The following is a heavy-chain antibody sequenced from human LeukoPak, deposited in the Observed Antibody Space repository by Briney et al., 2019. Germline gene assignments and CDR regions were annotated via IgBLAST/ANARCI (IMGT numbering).Heavy chain of an antibody. CDR1: GGSFSGYY. CDR2: INHSGST. D-gene: IGHD3-3*01. CDR3: ARSLITIFGVVNWFDP. Sequence: SETLSLTCAVYGGSFSGYYWSWIRQPPGKGLEWIGEINHSGSTNYNPSLKSRVTISVDTSKNQFPLKLSSVTAADTAVYYCARSLITIFGVVNWFDPWGQGTLVTVSS. V-gene: IGHV4-34*01. J-gene: IGHJ5*02.